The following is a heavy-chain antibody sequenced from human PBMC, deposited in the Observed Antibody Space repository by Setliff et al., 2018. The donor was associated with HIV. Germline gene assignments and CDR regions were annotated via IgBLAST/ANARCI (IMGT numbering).Heavy chain of an antibody. D-gene: IGHD3-10*01. J-gene: IGHJ6*03. CDR3: ARAVSNLIRGVTLHHFYHIDV. CDR2: INPENGDT. CDR1: GYIFRNHY. Sequence: ASVKVSCKASGYIFRNHYIHWVRQYPGKGLEWMDMINPENGDTITAQKFQGIITLASDTSTSTVYMELSSLTHEDTAIYFCARAVSNLIRGVTLHHFYHIDVYATGTTVTVSS. V-gene: IGHV1-46*01.